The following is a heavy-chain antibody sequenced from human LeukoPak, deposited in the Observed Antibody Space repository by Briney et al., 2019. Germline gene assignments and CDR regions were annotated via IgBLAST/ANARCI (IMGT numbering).Heavy chain of an antibody. CDR3: ARDRQWLVLDAFDI. J-gene: IGHJ3*02. CDR1: GGSISSYY. D-gene: IGHD6-19*01. Sequence: SETLSLTCTVSGGSISSYYWSWVRQPAGKGLEWIGRIYTSGSTNYNPSLKSRVTISVDTSKNQFSLKLSSVTAADTAVYYCARDRQWLVLDAFDIWGQGTMVTVSS. CDR2: IYTSGST. V-gene: IGHV4-4*07.